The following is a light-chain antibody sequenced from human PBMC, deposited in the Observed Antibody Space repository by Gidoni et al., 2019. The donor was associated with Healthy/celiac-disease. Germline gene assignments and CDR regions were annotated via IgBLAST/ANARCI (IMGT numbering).Light chain of an antibody. J-gene: IGKJ4*01. CDR3: QQSYSTPQLT. CDR2: AAS. V-gene: IGKV1-39*01. CDR1: QSISSY. Sequence: LQITQSPSSLSASVGDRVTITCRASQSISSYLNWYQQKPGNAPKLLTYAASSLQSGVPSRFSGSGSGIDFTLTISSLQPEDFATDYCQQSYSTPQLTFGGGTKVEIK.